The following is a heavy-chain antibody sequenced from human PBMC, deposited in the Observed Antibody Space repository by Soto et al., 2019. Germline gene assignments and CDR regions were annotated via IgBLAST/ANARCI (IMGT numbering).Heavy chain of an antibody. Sequence: VGSLRLSCAASGFTVSSNYMTWVRQAPGKGLKWVSVIYSGGSTYYADSVKGRFTISRDNSKNTLYLQMNSLRAEDTAVYYCARSGYSYGPFDYWGQGTLVTVSS. CDR3: ARSGYSYGPFDY. D-gene: IGHD5-18*01. CDR1: GFTVSSNY. CDR2: IYSGGST. V-gene: IGHV3-53*01. J-gene: IGHJ4*02.